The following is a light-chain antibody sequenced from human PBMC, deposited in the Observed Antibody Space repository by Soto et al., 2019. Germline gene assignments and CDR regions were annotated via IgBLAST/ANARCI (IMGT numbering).Light chain of an antibody. CDR2: DVS. CDR3: SSYTSSSTLEV. CDR1: SSDVGGYNY. J-gene: IGLJ1*01. Sequence: QSALTQPASVSGSPGQSITISCTGTSSDVGGYNYVSWYQQHPGKAPKLMIYDVSNRPSGVANPFSGSKSGNTASLPISGLQAEDRADYYCSSYTSSSTLEVFGTGTKLTVL. V-gene: IGLV2-14*01.